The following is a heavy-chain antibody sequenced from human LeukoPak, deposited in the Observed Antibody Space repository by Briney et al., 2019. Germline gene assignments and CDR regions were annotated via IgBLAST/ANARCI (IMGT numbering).Heavy chain of an antibody. J-gene: IGHJ6*04. D-gene: IGHD3-10*02. CDR1: GFTFSSYS. CDR3: AELGITMIGGV. Sequence: PGGSLRLSCAGSGFTFSSYSVNWVRQAPGKGLEWVSYISSSGSTIYYADSVKGRFTISRDNAKNSLYLQMNSLRAEDTAVYYCAELGITMIGGVWGKGTTVTISS. V-gene: IGHV3-48*04. CDR2: ISSSGSTI.